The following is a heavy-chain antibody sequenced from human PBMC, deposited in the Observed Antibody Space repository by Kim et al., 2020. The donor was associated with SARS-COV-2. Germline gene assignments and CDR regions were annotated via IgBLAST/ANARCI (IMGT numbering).Heavy chain of an antibody. Sequence: GGSLRLSCAASGFTFRRHWMHWVRQAPGKGLVWVSRVDSDGSATHYQASVKGRFTISRDNAENTVYLQMSSLSGEDTAVYYCARSMCLTHLYFYGLDVWGQGTTVTVSS. CDR1: GFTFRRHW. D-gene: IGHD2-21*02. J-gene: IGHJ6*02. V-gene: IGHV3-74*01. CDR2: VDSDGSAT. CDR3: ARSMCLTHLYFYGLDV.